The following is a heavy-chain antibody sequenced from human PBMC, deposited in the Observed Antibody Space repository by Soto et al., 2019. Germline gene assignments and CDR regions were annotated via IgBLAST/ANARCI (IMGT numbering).Heavy chain of an antibody. CDR2: IKSDGSET. D-gene: IGHD3-22*01. J-gene: IGHJ4*02. V-gene: IGHV3-7*03. CDR1: GRTFNAHW. CDR3: AREREPMRVLQWAFFDY. Sequence: EVQLVESGGALVRPGGSLRLSCVGAGRTFNAHWMSWVRQSPGKGLEWVANIKSDGSETFYSDSVRGRFTISRDVGNSSLFLQMNSLRVDDTAVYYCAREREPMRVLQWAFFDYWGQGALVTVSS.